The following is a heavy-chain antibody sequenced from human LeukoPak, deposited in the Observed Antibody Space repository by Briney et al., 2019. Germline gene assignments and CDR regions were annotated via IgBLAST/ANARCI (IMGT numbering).Heavy chain of an antibody. CDR1: GFTFTTSG. CDR2: ISYDGRNE. Sequence: GGSLRLSCAASGFTFTTSGMHWVRQAPGKGLEWVAFISYDGRNEFYADSVKGRFTISRDNSKNTLYLQMNSLTAEDTAVYYCAKDTGAWGGDIFDYWGQGTLVTVSS. V-gene: IGHV3-30*18. J-gene: IGHJ4*02. D-gene: IGHD2-15*01. CDR3: AKDTGAWGGDIFDY.